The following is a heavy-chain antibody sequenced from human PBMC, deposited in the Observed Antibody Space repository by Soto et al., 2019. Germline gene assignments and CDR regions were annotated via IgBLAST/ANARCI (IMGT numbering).Heavy chain of an antibody. CDR1: GGSISSGGYS. D-gene: IGHD3-10*01. V-gene: IGHV4-61*08. J-gene: IGHJ4*02. CDR3: ARYSQYPMARYFDY. CDR2: IYYSGST. Sequence: PSETLSRTCAVSGGSISSGGYSWSWIRQPPGKGLEWIGYIYYSGSTNYNPSLKSRVTISVDTSKNQFSLKLSSVTAADTAVYYCARYSQYPMARYFDYWGQGTLVTVSS.